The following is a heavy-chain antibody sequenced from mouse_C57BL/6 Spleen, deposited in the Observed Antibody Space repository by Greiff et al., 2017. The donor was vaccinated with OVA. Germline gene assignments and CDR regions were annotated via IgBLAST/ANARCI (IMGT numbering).Heavy chain of an antibody. D-gene: IGHD1-1*01. CDR2: IYPRDGST. J-gene: IGHJ3*01. Sequence: QVHVKQSGPELVKPGASVKLSCKASGYTFTSYDINWVKQRPGQGLEWIGWIYPRDGSTKYNEKFKGKATLTVDTSSSTAYMELHSLTSEDSAVYFCARGYGSSPDWFAYWGQGTLVTVSA. CDR3: ARGYGSSPDWFAY. V-gene: IGHV1-85*01. CDR1: GYTFTSYD.